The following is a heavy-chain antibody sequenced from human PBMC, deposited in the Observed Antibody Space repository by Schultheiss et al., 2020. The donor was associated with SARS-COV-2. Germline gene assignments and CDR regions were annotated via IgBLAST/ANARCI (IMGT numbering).Heavy chain of an antibody. CDR2: ISGSAGST. CDR3: ARVQSVVEAATRVGMDV. V-gene: IGHV3-23*01. Sequence: GESLKISCVASGFTFSPAGMTWVRQAPGKGLEWVSAISGSAGSTYYADSVKGRFTISRDNSKNTLYLQMNSLRAEDAAVYYCARVQSVVEAATRVGMDVWGQGTTVTVSS. CDR1: GFTFSPAG. J-gene: IGHJ6*02. D-gene: IGHD2-2*01.